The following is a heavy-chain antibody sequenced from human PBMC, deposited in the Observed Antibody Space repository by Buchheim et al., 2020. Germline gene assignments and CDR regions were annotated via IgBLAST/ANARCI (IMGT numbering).Heavy chain of an antibody. CDR2: IKSEGDGGTT. CDR1: GFTFRNAW. J-gene: IGHJ4*02. Sequence: EVQLVESGGGLVSPGGSLRLSREASGFTFRNAWMTWVRQAPGKGPEWVGHIKSEGDGGTTVYAAPVIGRFTISREDSKNTLYLQMTSLRIDDTGIYYCSTDFDYLGQGTL. V-gene: IGHV3-15*05. CDR3: STDFDY.